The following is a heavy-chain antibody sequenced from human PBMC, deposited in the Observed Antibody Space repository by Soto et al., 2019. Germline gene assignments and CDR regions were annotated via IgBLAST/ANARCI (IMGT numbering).Heavy chain of an antibody. CDR2: IYSSGRT. CDR1: GGSVTSEEFY. CDR3: ARMGLHLGELSRNWFDP. D-gene: IGHD3-16*02. V-gene: IGHV4-31*03. J-gene: IGHJ5*02. Sequence: SETLALTCSLSGGSVTSEEFYWTWIRQSPGKGLEWIGYIYSSGRTHYNPSLKSRINISLDTSNNLLSLRLSSVTAADTAVYYCARMGLHLGELSRNWFDPWGRGTLVTVSS.